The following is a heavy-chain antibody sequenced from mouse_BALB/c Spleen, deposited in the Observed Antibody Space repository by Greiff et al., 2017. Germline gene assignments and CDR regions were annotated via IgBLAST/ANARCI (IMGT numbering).Heavy chain of an antibody. CDR1: GYTFTSYW. Sequence: QVQLQQPGAELVRPGASVKLSCKASGYTFTSYWINWVKQRPGQGLEWIGNIYPSDSYTNYNQKFKDKATLTVDKSSSTAYMQLSSPTSEDSAVYYCTRWSMITTRDFDYWGQGTTLTVSS. J-gene: IGHJ2*01. CDR2: IYPSDSYT. D-gene: IGHD2-4*01. CDR3: TRWSMITTRDFDY. V-gene: IGHV1-69*02.